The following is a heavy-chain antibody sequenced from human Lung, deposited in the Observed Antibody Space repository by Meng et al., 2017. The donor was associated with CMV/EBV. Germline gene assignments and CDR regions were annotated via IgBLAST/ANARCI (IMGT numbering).Heavy chain of an antibody. CDR3: ARGGYDYVWGSLDY. Sequence: LSLTCAASRFTFSAYEMNWVRQAPGKGLEWVSYIGGSGGPINYADSVRGRFTISRNNARNSLYLQMNSLRAEDTAVYYCARGGYDYVWGSLDYWGQGTXVTVYS. J-gene: IGHJ4*02. D-gene: IGHD3-16*01. CDR2: IGGSGGPI. CDR1: RFTFSAYE. V-gene: IGHV3-48*03.